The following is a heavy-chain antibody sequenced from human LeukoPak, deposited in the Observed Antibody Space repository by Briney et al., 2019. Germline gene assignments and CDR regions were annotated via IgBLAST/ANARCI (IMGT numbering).Heavy chain of an antibody. D-gene: IGHD1-7*01. CDR3: ARGGLNFDAFDI. CDR1: GFTFSSYS. V-gene: IGHV3-21*01. Sequence: PGGSLRLSXAASGFTFSSYSMNWVRQAPGKGLEWVSSIGSRSTYTYSADSVKGRFTISRDNAKNSLYLQMYSLRAGDTAVYYCARGGLNFDAFDIWGQGTMVTVSS. CDR2: IGSRSTYT. J-gene: IGHJ3*02.